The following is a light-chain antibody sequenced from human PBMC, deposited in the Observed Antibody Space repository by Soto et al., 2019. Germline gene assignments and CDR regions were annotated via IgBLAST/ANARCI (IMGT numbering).Light chain of an antibody. CDR3: SSYTSSSVV. J-gene: IGLJ2*01. Sequence: QSALTQPACVSGSPGQSITISCTGTSSDVGGYNYVSWYQQHPGKAPKLMIYEVSNRPSGVSNRFSGSKSGNTASLTISGLQAEDEADYYFSSYTSSSVVFGGGTKLTVL. V-gene: IGLV2-14*01. CDR2: EVS. CDR1: SSDVGGYNY.